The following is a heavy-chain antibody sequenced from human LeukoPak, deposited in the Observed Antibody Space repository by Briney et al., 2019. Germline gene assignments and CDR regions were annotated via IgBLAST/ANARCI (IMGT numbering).Heavy chain of an antibody. CDR3: ASSDYGDYGWFDP. J-gene: IGHJ5*02. CDR2: IYSGGSI. D-gene: IGHD4-17*01. V-gene: IGHV3-53*01. CDR1: GFTFSSYW. Sequence: GGSLRLSCAASGFTFSSYWMHWVRQASGKGLVWVSVIYSGGSIYYADSVKGRFTISRDNSKNTLYLQMNSLRAEDTAVYYCASSDYGDYGWFDPWGQGTLVTVSS.